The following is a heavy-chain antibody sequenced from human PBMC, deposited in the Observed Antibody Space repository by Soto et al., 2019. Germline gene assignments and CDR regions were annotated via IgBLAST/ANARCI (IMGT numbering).Heavy chain of an antibody. CDR3: ARNGGEYNYGYNWFDP. V-gene: IGHV4-31*03. D-gene: IGHD5-18*01. Sequence: PSETLSLTCTVSGGSISRGAYYWNWIRQHPGKGLEWIGYICSSGNTYYNPSLKSRVTISVDTSKNQFSLKLSSVTAADTAVYYCARNGGEYNYGYNWFDPWGQGTLVTVSS. CDR2: ICSSGNT. J-gene: IGHJ5*02. CDR1: GGSISRGAYY.